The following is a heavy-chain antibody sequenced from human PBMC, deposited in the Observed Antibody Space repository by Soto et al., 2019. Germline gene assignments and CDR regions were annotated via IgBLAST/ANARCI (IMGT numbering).Heavy chain of an antibody. CDR2: INPKRGGT. CDR3: AREGENSGDIDF. Sequence: ASVKVSCKASGYTFTGYYFHWVRQAPGQGLESMGWINPKRGGTNYAQKFQGRVTMSTDTSTNTAYMELSSLRSDDTAVYYCAREGENSGDIDFWGQGTLVTVSS. V-gene: IGHV1-2*02. CDR1: GYTFTGYY. D-gene: IGHD1-26*01. J-gene: IGHJ4*02.